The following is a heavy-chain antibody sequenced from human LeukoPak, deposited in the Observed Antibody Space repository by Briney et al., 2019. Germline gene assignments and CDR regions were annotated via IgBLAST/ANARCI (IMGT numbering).Heavy chain of an antibody. Sequence: GGSLRLSCAASGFTFSSYAMHWVRQAPGKGLEWVAVISYDGSNKYYADSVKGRFTISRDNSKNTLYLLMNSLRAEDTAVYYCARGPEVTMVRGVIITFFDYWGQGTLVTVSS. CDR3: ARGPEVTMVRGVIITFFDY. CDR2: ISYDGSNK. J-gene: IGHJ4*02. CDR1: GFTFSSYA. V-gene: IGHV3-30*04. D-gene: IGHD3-10*01.